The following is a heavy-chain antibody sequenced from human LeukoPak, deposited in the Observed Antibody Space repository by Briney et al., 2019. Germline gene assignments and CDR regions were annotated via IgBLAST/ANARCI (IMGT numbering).Heavy chain of an antibody. CDR1: GFTFSSYS. Sequence: PGGSLRLSXAASGFTFSSYSMNWVRQAPGKGPEWGSSISSSSSYIYYADSVKGRFTISRDNAENSLYLQMNSLRAEDTAVYYCARDYDFWSGYSYNWFDPWGQGTLVTVSS. V-gene: IGHV3-21*01. J-gene: IGHJ5*02. CDR3: ARDYDFWSGYSYNWFDP. CDR2: ISSSSSYI. D-gene: IGHD3-3*01.